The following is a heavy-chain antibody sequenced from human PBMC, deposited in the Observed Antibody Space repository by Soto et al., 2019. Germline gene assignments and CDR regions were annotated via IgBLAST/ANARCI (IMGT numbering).Heavy chain of an antibody. CDR2: MNPNSGNT. J-gene: IGHJ4*02. CDR3: AGENVGMTGIDF. V-gene: IGHV1-8*01. Sequence: QAPLVQSGAEVKKPGASVKVSCKASGYTFTGYDINWVRQATGQGLEWMGWMNPNSGNTGYAQNFQGRVTMTRDNSITTAYMELTSLRDDDSAVYYCAGENVGMTGIDFWGQGTRVTVSS. CDR1: GYTFTGYD. D-gene: IGHD1-26*01.